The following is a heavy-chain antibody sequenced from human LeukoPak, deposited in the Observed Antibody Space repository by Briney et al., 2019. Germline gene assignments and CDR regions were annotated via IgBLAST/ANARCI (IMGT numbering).Heavy chain of an antibody. CDR3: AREYDFWTGTDFSRGWLDP. V-gene: IGHV4-4*07. D-gene: IGHD3-3*01. J-gene: IGHJ5*02. CDR1: GVSINDHH. Sequence: PSETLSLTCTISGVSINDHHWAWIRQSAGKGLEWIGHIYISGTTDYNPSLRSRVTISLDMSKNSFSLRLNSVTAADTAIYFCAREYDFWTGTDFSRGWLDPWGQGILVTVSS. CDR2: IYISGTT.